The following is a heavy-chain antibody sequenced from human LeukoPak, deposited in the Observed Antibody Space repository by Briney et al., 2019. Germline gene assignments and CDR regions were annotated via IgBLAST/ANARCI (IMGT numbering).Heavy chain of an antibody. CDR1: GFTFSSYA. D-gene: IGHD3-22*01. Sequence: GGSLRLSCAASGFTFSSYAMSWVRQAPGKGLEWVSAISGSGGSTYYADSVKGRFTISRDNSKNSLYLQMNSLRDEDTAVYYCARDYYDNSGLPEYWGQGTLVTVSS. V-gene: IGHV3-23*01. CDR2: ISGSGGST. CDR3: ARDYYDNSGLPEY. J-gene: IGHJ4*02.